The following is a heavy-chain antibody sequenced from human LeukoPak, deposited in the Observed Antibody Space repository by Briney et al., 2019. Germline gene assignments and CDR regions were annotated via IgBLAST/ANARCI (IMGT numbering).Heavy chain of an antibody. Sequence: PGGSLRLSCAVSGFTFSRYWMSWVRQAPGKGLEWVGNIKEDGSEKYYVDSVKGRLTLSRDNAKNSLYLHMKSLRAEDTAVYYCARDSFETDIDYWGQGTLVTVSS. J-gene: IGHJ4*02. CDR2: IKEDGSEK. V-gene: IGHV3-7*01. CDR3: ARDSFETDIDY. D-gene: IGHD1-14*01. CDR1: GFTFSRYW.